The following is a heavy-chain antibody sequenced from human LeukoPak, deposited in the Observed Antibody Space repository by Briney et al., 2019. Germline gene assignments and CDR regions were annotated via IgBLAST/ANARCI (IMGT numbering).Heavy chain of an antibody. D-gene: IGHD2-2*01. CDR3: ARDAVAAAIDY. CDR1: GGSISSSNYY. Sequence: SETLSLTCSVSGGSISSSNYYWGWIRQPPGKGLEWIGSINYVESTYYNPSLKSRVTISIDTSKNHFTLRLISVTAADTAVYYCARDAVAAAIDYWGQGTLVTVSS. V-gene: IGHV4-39*06. CDR2: INYVEST. J-gene: IGHJ4*02.